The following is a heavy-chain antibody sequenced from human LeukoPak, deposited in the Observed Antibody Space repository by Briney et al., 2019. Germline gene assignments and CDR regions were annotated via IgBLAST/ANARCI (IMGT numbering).Heavy chain of an antibody. Sequence: GESLKISCKGSGYIFTHNWLGWVRQMPGKGREWMAIIYPGDSDTRYSPSFEGQVTLSVDKSSSTAYLQWSSLKASDTAMHYCARQTRDGSGSRGYFFDFWGQGTLVTVSS. CDR1: GYIFTHNW. J-gene: IGHJ4*02. CDR2: IYPGDSDT. V-gene: IGHV5-51*01. CDR3: ARQTRDGSGSRGYFFDF. D-gene: IGHD3-10*01.